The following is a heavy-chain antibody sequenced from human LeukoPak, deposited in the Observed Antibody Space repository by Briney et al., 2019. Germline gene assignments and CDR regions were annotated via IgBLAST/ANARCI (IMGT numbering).Heavy chain of an antibody. Sequence: PSQTLSLTCAVSGGSISSGGYSWIWIRQPPGKGLEWIGYIYHSGSTYYNPSLKSRVTISVDRSKNQFSLKLSSVTAAETAVYYCARGPITMIVVAMVGAFDIWGQGTMVTVSS. CDR3: ARGPITMIVVAMVGAFDI. V-gene: IGHV4-30-2*01. J-gene: IGHJ3*02. D-gene: IGHD3-22*01. CDR1: GGSISSGGYS. CDR2: IYHSGST.